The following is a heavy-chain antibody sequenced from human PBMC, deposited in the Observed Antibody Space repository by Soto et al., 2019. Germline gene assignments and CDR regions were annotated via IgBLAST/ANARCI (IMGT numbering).Heavy chain of an antibody. J-gene: IGHJ5*02. Sequence: PSETLSLTCAVYGGSFSGYYWSWIRQPPGKGLEWIGEINHSGSTNYNPSLKSRVTISVDTSKNQFSLKLSSVTAADTAVYYCARGYCGSTSCYRPNWFDPWGQGTLVTVSS. CDR1: GGSFSGYY. V-gene: IGHV4-34*01. D-gene: IGHD2-2*02. CDR3: ARGYCGSTSCYRPNWFDP. CDR2: INHSGST.